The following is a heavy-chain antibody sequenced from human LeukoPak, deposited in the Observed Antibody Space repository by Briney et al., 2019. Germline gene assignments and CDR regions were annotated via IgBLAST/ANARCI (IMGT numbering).Heavy chain of an antibody. CDR3: ASMQPITRSAFDI. Sequence: TSETLSLTCTVSGGSISSYYWSWIRQPPVKGLEWIGYIYYSGSTNYNPSLKSRVTISVDTSKNQFSLKLSSVTAADTAVYYCASMQPITRSAFDIWGQGTMVTVSS. J-gene: IGHJ3*02. CDR1: GGSISSYY. CDR2: IYYSGST. V-gene: IGHV4-59*08. D-gene: IGHD1-14*01.